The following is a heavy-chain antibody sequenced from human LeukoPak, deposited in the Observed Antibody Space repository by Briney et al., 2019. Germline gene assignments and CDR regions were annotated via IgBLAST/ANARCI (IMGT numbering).Heavy chain of an antibody. Sequence: GGSLRLSCAASGFTVSNNYMSWVRQAPGKGLEWVSVIYSANRTSYADSVKGRFTISRDSSKNMLCLQMNSPRAEDTAVYYCARSPPWAPLDYWGQGTLVTVSS. CDR3: ARSPPWAPLDY. V-gene: IGHV3-66*01. CDR2: IYSANRT. CDR1: GFTVSNNY. J-gene: IGHJ4*02.